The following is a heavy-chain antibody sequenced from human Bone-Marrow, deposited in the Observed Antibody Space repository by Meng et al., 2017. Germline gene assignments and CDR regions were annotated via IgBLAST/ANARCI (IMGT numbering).Heavy chain of an antibody. CDR1: GYTFPDYY. Sequence: QGQVAQSGAEVKKPGASVKVSCKASGYTFPDYYLHWVRRAPGQGLEWMGRINPKSGDTHYAQKFQGRVTMTGDTSISTAYMELSGLRSDDTAMYYCARDEDISAAGKLFGDYWGQGTLVTVSS. CDR3: ARDEDISAAGKLFGDY. D-gene: IGHD6-13*01. J-gene: IGHJ4*02. V-gene: IGHV1-2*06. CDR2: INPKSGDT.